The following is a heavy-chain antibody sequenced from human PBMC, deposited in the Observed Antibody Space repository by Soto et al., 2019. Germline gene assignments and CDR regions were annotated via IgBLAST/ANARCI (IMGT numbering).Heavy chain of an antibody. CDR1: GGSISSGDYY. CDR3: ARGYYYDSSGYYYYFDY. Sequence: PSETLSLTCTVSGGSISSGDYYLICIRQPPWRGLELIGYIYYSGSTYYNPSLKSRVTISVDTSKNQFSLKLSSVTAADTAVYYCARGYYYDSSGYYYYFDYWGQGTLVTVSS. J-gene: IGHJ4*02. CDR2: IYYSGST. D-gene: IGHD3-22*01. V-gene: IGHV4-30-4*01.